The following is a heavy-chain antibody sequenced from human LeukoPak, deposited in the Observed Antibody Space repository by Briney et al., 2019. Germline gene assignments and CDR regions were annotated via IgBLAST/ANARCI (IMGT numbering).Heavy chain of an antibody. CDR1: GFTFSSYA. Sequence: GGSLRLSCAASGFTFSSYAMSWVRQAPGKGLEWVSAISGSGGSTYYADSVKGRFTISRDNSKNTLYLQMNSLRAEDTAVYHCASFQGRAGYFDYWGQGTLVTVSS. CDR3: ASFQGRAGYFDY. J-gene: IGHJ4*02. V-gene: IGHV3-23*01. CDR2: ISGSGGST. D-gene: IGHD3-10*01.